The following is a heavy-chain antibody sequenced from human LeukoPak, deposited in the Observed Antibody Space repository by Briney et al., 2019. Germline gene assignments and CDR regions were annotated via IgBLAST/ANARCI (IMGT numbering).Heavy chain of an antibody. V-gene: IGHV3-21*01. J-gene: IGHJ4*02. CDR2: ISSSSSYI. CDR3: ASGPSSGYNY. CDR1: GFTFSSYS. D-gene: IGHD3-22*01. Sequence: PGGSLRLSCAASGFTFSSYSMNWVRQAPGKGLEWVSSISSSSSYIYYADSVKVRFTISRDNAKNSLYLQMNSLRAEDTAVYYCASGPSSGYNYWGQGTLVTVSS.